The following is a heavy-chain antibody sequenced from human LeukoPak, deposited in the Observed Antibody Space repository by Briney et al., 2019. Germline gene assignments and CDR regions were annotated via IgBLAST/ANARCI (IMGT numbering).Heavy chain of an antibody. CDR2: IIPIFGTA. CDR3: ARDLSGWYS. V-gene: IGHV1-69*13. Sequence: SVKVSCKASGYTFTSYDISWVRQAPGQGLEWMGGIIPIFGTANYAQKFQGRVTITADESTSTAYMELSSLRSEDAAVYYCARDLSGWYSWGQGTLVTVSS. CDR1: GYTFTSYD. J-gene: IGHJ4*02. D-gene: IGHD6-19*01.